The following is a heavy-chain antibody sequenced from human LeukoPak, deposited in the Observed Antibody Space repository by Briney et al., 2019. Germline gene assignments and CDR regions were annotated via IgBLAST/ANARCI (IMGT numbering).Heavy chain of an antibody. CDR3: ALGSRRLRSRFDAFDI. CDR1: GGSISSYY. CDR2: IYYSGST. Sequence: PSETLSLTCTVSGGSISSYYWSWIRQPPGKGLEWIGYIYYSGSTNYNPSLKSRVTISVDTSKNQFSLTLSSVTAAGTAVYYCALGSRRLRSRFDAFDIGGQGTMVTVSS. J-gene: IGHJ3*02. V-gene: IGHV4-59*01. D-gene: IGHD3-16*01.